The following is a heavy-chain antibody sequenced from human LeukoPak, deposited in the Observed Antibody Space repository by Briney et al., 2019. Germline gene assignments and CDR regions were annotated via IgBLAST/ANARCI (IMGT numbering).Heavy chain of an antibody. J-gene: IGHJ4*02. V-gene: IGHV3-30*04. Sequence: QPGGSLRLSCAASGFTFSSYAMHWVRQAPGKGLEWVAVISYDGSNKYYADSVKGRFTISRDNSKNTLYLQMNSLRAEDTAVYYCARDAYYDFWGAYYTGGDYWGQGTLVTVSS. CDR1: GFTFSSYA. CDR3: ARDAYYDFWGAYYTGGDY. CDR2: ISYDGSNK. D-gene: IGHD3-3*01.